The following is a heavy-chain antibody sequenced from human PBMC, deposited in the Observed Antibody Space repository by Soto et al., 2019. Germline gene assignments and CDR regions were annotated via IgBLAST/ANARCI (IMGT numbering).Heavy chain of an antibody. V-gene: IGHV4-59*01. CDR1: GGSISSYY. D-gene: IGHD2-2*01. Sequence: QVQLQESGPGLVKPSETLSLTCTVSGGSISSYYWSWIRQPPGKGLEWIGYIYYSGSTNYNPSLKSRVTISVDTSKNQFSLKLSSVTAADTAVYYCARVSSALYCSSTSCPLVDAFDIWGQGTMVTVSS. CDR2: IYYSGST. J-gene: IGHJ3*02. CDR3: ARVSSALYCSSTSCPLVDAFDI.